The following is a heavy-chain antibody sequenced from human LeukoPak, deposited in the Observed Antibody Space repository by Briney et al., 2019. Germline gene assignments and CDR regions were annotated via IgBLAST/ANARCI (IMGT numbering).Heavy chain of an antibody. CDR3: GRWRI. CDR2: ISHDGSGQ. Sequence: GSSLRLSCAPSGFTFSIYVMYCLRHSPDKGLECVAAISHDGSGQKYVDSVKGRFTISRDNSKNTVYLQMNSLRPEDKAVYYCGRWRIGGQGTQVIVSS. V-gene: IGHV3-30*01. D-gene: IGHD2-15*01. J-gene: IGHJ1*01. CDR1: GFTFSIYV.